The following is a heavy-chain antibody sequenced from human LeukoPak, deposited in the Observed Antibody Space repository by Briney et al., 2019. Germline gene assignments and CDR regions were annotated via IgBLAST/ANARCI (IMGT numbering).Heavy chain of an antibody. CDR2: IRYDGSKS. D-gene: IGHD3-16*01. CDR3: AKAVGPPGAQGDYYYYGMDV. V-gene: IGHV3-30*02. Sequence: GGSLRLSCAASGFTFSSYGMHWVRQAPGKGLEWVAFIRYDGSKSFYADSLKGRFTISRDNAKNSLYLQMNSLRAEDTALYYCAKAVGPPGAQGDYYYYGMDVWGQGTTVTVSS. J-gene: IGHJ6*02. CDR1: GFTFSSYG.